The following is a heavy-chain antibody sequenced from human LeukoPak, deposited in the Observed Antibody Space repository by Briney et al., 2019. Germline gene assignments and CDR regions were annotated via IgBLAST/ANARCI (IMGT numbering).Heavy chain of an antibody. V-gene: IGHV4-34*01. CDR3: ARRLRSSTIFDP. J-gene: IGHJ5*02. D-gene: IGHD3-3*01. CDR1: GGSFSGYY. Sequence: SETLSLTCAVYGGSFSGYYWSWIRQPPGKGLEWIGEINHSGSTNYNPSLKSRVIISVDTSKNQFSLKLSSVTAADTAVYYCARRLRSSTIFDPWGQGTLVTVSS. CDR2: INHSGST.